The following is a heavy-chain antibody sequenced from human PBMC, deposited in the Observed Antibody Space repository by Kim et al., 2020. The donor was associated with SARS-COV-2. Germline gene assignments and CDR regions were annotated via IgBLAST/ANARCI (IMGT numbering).Heavy chain of an antibody. CDR2: INHSGST. Sequence: SETLSLTCAVYGGSFSGYYWSWIRQPPGKGLEWIGEINHSGSTNYNPSLKSRVTISVDTSKNQFSLKLSSVTAADTAVYYCARDGDGYHTRHAFDIWVQG. V-gene: IGHV4-34*01. CDR3: ARDGDGYHTRHAFDI. CDR1: GGSFSGYY. J-gene: IGHJ3*02. D-gene: IGHD5-12*01.